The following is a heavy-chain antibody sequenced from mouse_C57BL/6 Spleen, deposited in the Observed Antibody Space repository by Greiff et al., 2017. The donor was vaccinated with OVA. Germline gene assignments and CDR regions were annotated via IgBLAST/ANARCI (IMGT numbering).Heavy chain of an antibody. CDR1: GFNIKDYY. D-gene: IGHD4-1*01. J-gene: IGHJ1*03. CDR3: AKEGLTGNWYFDV. Sequence: EVKLMESGAELVKPGASVKLSCTASGFNIKDYYMHWVKQRTEQGLEWIGRIDPEDGETKYAPKFQGKATITADTSSNTAYLQLSSLTSEDTAVYYCAKEGLTGNWYFDVWGTGTTVTVSS. V-gene: IGHV14-2*01. CDR2: IDPEDGET.